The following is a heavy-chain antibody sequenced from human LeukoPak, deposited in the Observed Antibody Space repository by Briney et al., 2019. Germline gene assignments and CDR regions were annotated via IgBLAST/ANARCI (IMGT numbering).Heavy chain of an antibody. J-gene: IGHJ4*02. CDR1: GFTVSSNY. CDR3: AVQPSADYFDY. CDR2: IYSGGST. Sequence: GGSLRLSCAVSGFTVSSNYMSWVRQAPGKGLEWVSVIYSGGSTYYADSVKGRFTISRDNSKNTLYLQVNSLRAEDTAVYYCAVQPSADYFDYWGQGTLVTVSS. V-gene: IGHV3-53*01.